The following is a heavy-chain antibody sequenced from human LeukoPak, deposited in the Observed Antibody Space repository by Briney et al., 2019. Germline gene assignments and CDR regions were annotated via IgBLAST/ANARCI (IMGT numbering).Heavy chain of an antibody. CDR3: AAETTVTTGYYYYMDV. CDR2: INPNSGGT. CDR1: GYTFTGYY. Sequence: ASVKVSCKASGYTFTGYYTHWVRQAPGQGLEWMGRINPNSGGTNYAQKFQGRVTMTRDTSISTAYMELSRLRSDDTAVYYCAAETTVTTGYYYYMDVWGKGTTVTVSS. V-gene: IGHV1-2*06. D-gene: IGHD4-17*01. J-gene: IGHJ6*03.